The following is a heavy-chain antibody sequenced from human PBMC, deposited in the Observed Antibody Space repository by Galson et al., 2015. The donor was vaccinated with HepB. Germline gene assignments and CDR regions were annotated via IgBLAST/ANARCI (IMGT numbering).Heavy chain of an antibody. CDR1: GGTFSSYA. V-gene: IGHV1-69*13. CDR2: IIPIFGTA. Sequence: SVKVSCKASGGTFSSYAISWVRQAPGQGLEWMGGIIPIFGTANYAQKFQGRVTITADESTSTAYMELSSLRSEDTAVYYCARGITMVRGVIIRDYYGMDVWGQGTTVTVSS. D-gene: IGHD3-10*01. CDR3: ARGITMVRGVIIRDYYGMDV. J-gene: IGHJ6*02.